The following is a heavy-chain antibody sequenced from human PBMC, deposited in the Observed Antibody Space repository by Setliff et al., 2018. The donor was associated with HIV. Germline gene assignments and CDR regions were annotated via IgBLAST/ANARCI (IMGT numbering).Heavy chain of an antibody. D-gene: IGHD2-21*02. V-gene: IGHV4-38-2*02. J-gene: IGHJ6*02. CDR2: IYHSGNT. Sequence: SETLSLTCTVSGYSISSGYYWGWIRQPPGKGLEWIGSIYHSGNTYYNPSLKSRVTISVDTSTNQFSLKLSSVTAADTTVYYCARPRLHNYYYYGMDVWGQGTTVTVSS. CDR3: ARPRLHNYYYYGMDV. CDR1: GYSISSGYY.